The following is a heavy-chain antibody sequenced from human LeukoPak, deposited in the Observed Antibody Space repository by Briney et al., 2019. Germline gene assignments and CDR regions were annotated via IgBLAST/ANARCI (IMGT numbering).Heavy chain of an antibody. CDR2: INHSGST. J-gene: IGHJ4*02. D-gene: IGHD3-16*02. V-gene: IGHV4-34*01. CDR1: GGSLSGYY. CDR3: ARRADYDYVWGSYLMFDY. Sequence: SETLSLTCAVYGGSLSGYYWSWIRQPPGKGLEWFGEINHSGSTSYNPSLKGRVTISVDTSKNQFSLKLSSVTAADTAVYYCARRADYDYVWGSYLMFDYWGQGTLVTVSS.